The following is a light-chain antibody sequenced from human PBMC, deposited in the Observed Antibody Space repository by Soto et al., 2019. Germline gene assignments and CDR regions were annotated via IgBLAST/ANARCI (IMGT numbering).Light chain of an antibody. Sequence: EIVLTQSPGTLSLSPGERATLSCRASQSVGSNLAWYQQKPGQAPRLLIYGASTRATGVPARFSGSGSGTEFTLSISSLQSEDFAVYYCQQYNNWPITFRQGTRLEIK. CDR1: QSVGSN. V-gene: IGKV3D-15*01. CDR3: QQYNNWPIT. J-gene: IGKJ5*01. CDR2: GAS.